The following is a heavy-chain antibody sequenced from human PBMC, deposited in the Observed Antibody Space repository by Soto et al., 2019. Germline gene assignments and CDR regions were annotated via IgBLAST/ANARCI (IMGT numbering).Heavy chain of an antibody. J-gene: IGHJ6*02. V-gene: IGHV1-46*03. CDR2: ISPSGVST. CDR3: GRDPLTFYYGSGSEYYYGLDV. CDR1: GYTFTNYY. Sequence: ASVKVSCKASGYTFTNYYIHWVRQAPGQGLEWMGVISPSGVSTSYAQKIQGRNNMTTDTYTSTIDKEVSSLTFEDTAVYYCGRDPLTFYYGSGSEYYYGLDVWGQGTTVTVSS. D-gene: IGHD3-10*01.